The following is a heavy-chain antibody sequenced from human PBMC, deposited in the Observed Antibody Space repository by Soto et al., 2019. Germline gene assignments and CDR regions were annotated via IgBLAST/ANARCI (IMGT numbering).Heavy chain of an antibody. D-gene: IGHD3-10*01. CDR1: GGSISSSSYY. V-gene: IGHV4-39*01. Sequence: SETLSLTCTVSGGSISSSSYYWGWIRQPPGKGLEWIGSIYYSGSTYYNPSLKSRVTISVDTSKNQFSLKLSSVTAADTAVYYCARDYYYGSGSYYNGLNWFDPWGQGTLVTVSS. J-gene: IGHJ5*02. CDR2: IYYSGST. CDR3: ARDYYYGSGSYYNGLNWFDP.